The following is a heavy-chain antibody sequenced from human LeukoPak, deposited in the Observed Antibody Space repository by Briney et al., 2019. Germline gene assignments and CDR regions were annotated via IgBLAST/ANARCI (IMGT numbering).Heavy chain of an antibody. D-gene: IGHD5-18*01. Sequence: QSGGSLRLSCAASGFTFSSYGMHWVRRAPSKGLEWVAVIWYDGSNKYYADSVKGRFTISRDNSKNTLYLQMNSLRAEDTAVYYCARDPGYSYGEVLFDYWGQGTLVTVSS. CDR1: GFTFSSYG. CDR3: ARDPGYSYGEVLFDY. J-gene: IGHJ4*02. V-gene: IGHV3-33*01. CDR2: IWYDGSNK.